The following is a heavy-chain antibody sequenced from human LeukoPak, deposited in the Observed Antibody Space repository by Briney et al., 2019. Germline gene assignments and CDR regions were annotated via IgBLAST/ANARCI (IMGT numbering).Heavy chain of an antibody. CDR3: ARAPRDSSSSNYMRRFDY. V-gene: IGHV4-38-2*01. CDR2: IYHSGST. D-gene: IGHD3-22*01. Sequence: SETLSLTCAVSGYSISSDNYWVWIRQPPGQGLEWTGGIYHSGSTYYNPSLKSRVTMSVDTSKNQFSLKLSSVTAADTAVYYCARAPRDSSSSNYMRRFDYWGQATLVTVSS. J-gene: IGHJ4*02. CDR1: GYSISSDNY.